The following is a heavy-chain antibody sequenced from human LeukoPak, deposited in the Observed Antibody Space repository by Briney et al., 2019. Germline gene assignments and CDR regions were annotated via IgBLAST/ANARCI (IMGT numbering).Heavy chain of an antibody. CDR2: IYYSGST. CDR1: GGSVSSGSYY. Sequence: SETLSLTCTVSGGSVSSGSYYWSWIRQPPGKGLEWIGYIYYSGSTNYNPSLKSRVTISVDTSKNQFSLKLSSVTAADTAVYYCARGLYDSSGENAFDIWGQGAMVTVSS. J-gene: IGHJ3*02. D-gene: IGHD3-22*01. CDR3: ARGLYDSSGENAFDI. V-gene: IGHV4-61*01.